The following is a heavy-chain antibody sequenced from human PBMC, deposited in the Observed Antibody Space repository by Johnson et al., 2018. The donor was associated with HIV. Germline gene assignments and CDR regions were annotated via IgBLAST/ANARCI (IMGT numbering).Heavy chain of an antibody. D-gene: IGHD6-25*01. CDR3: AKEAADDAFDI. Sequence: QVQLVESGGGVVQPGESLRISCAVSQFTFSRYGMHWVRQAPGKGLEWVASISFDGRDKYHSPLVWGRLTISRDNSKNTLYLQMNSLRAEDTAVYYCAKEAADDAFDIWGQGTMVTVSS. V-gene: IGHV3-30*18. CDR2: ISFDGRDK. J-gene: IGHJ3*02. CDR1: QFTFSRYG.